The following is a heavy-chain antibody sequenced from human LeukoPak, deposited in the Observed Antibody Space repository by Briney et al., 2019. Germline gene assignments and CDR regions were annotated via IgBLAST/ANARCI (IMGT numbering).Heavy chain of an antibody. CDR2: ISNSGGST. Sequence: GGSLRLSCAASGFIFSSYGMGWVRQAPEKGLEWVSIISNSGGSTYYADSVKGRFTISRDDSKKTLYLQMNSLRADDTAIYYCAKELLGTFPYFDFWGQGTLVTVSS. V-gene: IGHV3-23*01. CDR1: GFIFSSYG. J-gene: IGHJ4*02. CDR3: AKELLGTFPYFDF. D-gene: IGHD1-1*01.